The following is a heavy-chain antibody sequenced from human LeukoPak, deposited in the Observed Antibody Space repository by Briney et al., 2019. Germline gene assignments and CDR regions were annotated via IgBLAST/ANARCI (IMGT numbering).Heavy chain of an antibody. Sequence: SETLSLTCTVSGDSISSYYWSWIRQPPGKELEWIGYIYYSGSTNYNPSLKSRVTISVDRSKNQFSLKLSSVTAADTAVYYCARDTTFDYWGQGTLVTVSS. D-gene: IGHD1-1*01. CDR2: IYYSGST. J-gene: IGHJ4*02. CDR3: ARDTTFDY. V-gene: IGHV4-59*12. CDR1: GDSISSYY.